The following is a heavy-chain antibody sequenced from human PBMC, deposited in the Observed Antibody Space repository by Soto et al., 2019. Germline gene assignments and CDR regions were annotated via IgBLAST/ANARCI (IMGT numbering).Heavy chain of an antibody. CDR3: ARDPPDCSSTSCYIPALYY. J-gene: IGHJ4*02. D-gene: IGHD2-2*02. Sequence: LSLTCTVSGGSISSYYWSWIRQPPGKGLEWIGYIYYSGSTNYNPSLKSRVAISVDTSKNQFSLKLSSVTAADTAVYYCARDPPDCSSTSCYIPALYYWGQGTLVTVSS. CDR2: IYYSGST. CDR1: GGSISSYY. V-gene: IGHV4-59*01.